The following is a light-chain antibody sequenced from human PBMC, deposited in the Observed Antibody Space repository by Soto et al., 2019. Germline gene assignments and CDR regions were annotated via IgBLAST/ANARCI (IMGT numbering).Light chain of an antibody. CDR3: QQYNSYSWT. V-gene: IGKV1-5*01. J-gene: IGKJ1*01. CDR2: DAS. Sequence: DIQMTQSPSTLAASVGDRVTITCRASQSISSWLAWYQQKPVKAPKLLIYDASSLESGVPSRFSGSGSGTEFTLTISSLQPDDFATYYCQQYNSYSWTFGQGTKV. CDR1: QSISSW.